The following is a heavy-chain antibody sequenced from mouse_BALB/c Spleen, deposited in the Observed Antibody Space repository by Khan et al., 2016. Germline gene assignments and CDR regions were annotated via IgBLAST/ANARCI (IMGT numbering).Heavy chain of an antibody. D-gene: IGHD2-14*01. V-gene: IGHV2-4-1*01. J-gene: IGHJ1*01. CDR2: VWSGGST. CDR1: GFSLTHYG. Sequence: QVQLKESGPGLVQPSQSLSITCTVSGFSLTHYGVHWVRQSPEKGLEWLGVVWSGGSTDYNAAFISRLSISKDNSKSQVFFKMNSLQADDTAIYXCAKNGGYDVYFGVWGAGTTVTVSS. CDR3: AKNGGYDVYFGV.